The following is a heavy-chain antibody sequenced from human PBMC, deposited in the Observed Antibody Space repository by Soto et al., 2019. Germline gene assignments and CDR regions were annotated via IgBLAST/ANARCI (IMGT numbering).Heavy chain of an antibody. J-gene: IGHJ6*02. CDR1: GGSITNSSYY. CDR2: IYYSGST. V-gene: IGHV4-31*03. Sequence: SETLSLTCTVSGGSITNSSYYWGWIRQPPGKGLEWIGYIYYSGSTYYNPSLKSRVTISVDTSKNQFSLKLSSVTAADTAVYYCARGGYIVSTPSDYYYGIDVWGQGTTVTVSS. D-gene: IGHD2-15*01. CDR3: ARGGYIVSTPSDYYYGIDV.